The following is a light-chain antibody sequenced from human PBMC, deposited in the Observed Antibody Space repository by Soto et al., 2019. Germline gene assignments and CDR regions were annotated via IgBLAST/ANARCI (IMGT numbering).Light chain of an antibody. Sequence: QSALTQPPSVSAAPGQKVTISCFGRSSNIGKNYVCWYQHLPGTAPKLLICDDHSRPSGIPDRFSGSKSGTSATLGITGLQTGDEAVYYCGTWDSSLSAGVFGTGTKVTVL. J-gene: IGLJ1*01. CDR2: DDH. CDR1: SSNIGKNY. CDR3: GTWDSSLSAGV. V-gene: IGLV1-51*01.